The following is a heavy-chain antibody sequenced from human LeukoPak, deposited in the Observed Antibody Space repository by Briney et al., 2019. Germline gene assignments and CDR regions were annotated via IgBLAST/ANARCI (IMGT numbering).Heavy chain of an antibody. CDR2: INHSGST. CDR1: GGSFSGYY. J-gene: IGHJ4*02. CDR3: ARAPPPPRYSSSPTGFDYWAKRSASRYSSSPTGFDY. Sequence: PSETLSLTCAVYGGSFSGYYWSWIRQPPGKGLEWIGEINHSGSTNYNPSLKSRVTISVDTSKNQFSLKLSSVTAADTAVYYCARAPPPPRYSSSPTGFDYWAKRSASRYSSSPTGFDYWGQGTLVTVSS. V-gene: IGHV4-34*01. D-gene: IGHD6-13*01.